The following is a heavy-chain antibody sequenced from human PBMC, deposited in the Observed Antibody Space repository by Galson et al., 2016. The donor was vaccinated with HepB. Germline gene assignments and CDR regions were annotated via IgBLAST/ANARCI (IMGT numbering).Heavy chain of an antibody. CDR1: GFTFNDYD. CDR3: ASGPHWNHAY. D-gene: IGHD1-1*01. Sequence: SLRLSCAISGFTFNDYDMHWVRQGTGESLEWVANMRPAGDKYYPGSVKGRFTVSRESAKSSFYLQMDSLRAGDSGVYYCASGPHWNHAYWGQGTLVTVSS. J-gene: IGHJ4*02. CDR2: MRPAGDK. V-gene: IGHV3-13*01.